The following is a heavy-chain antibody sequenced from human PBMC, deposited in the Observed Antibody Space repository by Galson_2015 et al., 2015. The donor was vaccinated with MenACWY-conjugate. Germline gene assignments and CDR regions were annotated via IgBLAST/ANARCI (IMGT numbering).Heavy chain of an antibody. V-gene: IGHV1-2*02. CDR2: INPNGGDT. Sequence: SVKVSCKASGYTFTGYYMHWVRQAPGQGLEWMGWINPNGGDTNYAQKFRGRVTMTRDTSISTAYMELSRLTSDDTAVYYCARDPIAPPATGGIDVWGQGTTVTVSS. CDR3: ARDPIAPPATGGIDV. CDR1: GYTFTGYY. D-gene: IGHD2-2*01. J-gene: IGHJ6*02.